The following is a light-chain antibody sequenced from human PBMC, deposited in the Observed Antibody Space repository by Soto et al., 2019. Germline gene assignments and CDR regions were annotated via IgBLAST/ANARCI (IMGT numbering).Light chain of an antibody. J-gene: IGKJ1*01. V-gene: IGKV1-5*01. CDR2: DAS. Sequence: IQMTQSPSTLSAFVGDRVTITCRASQSIGRWLAWYQQKPGKAPKLLIYDASSLESGVPSRFSGSGSGTEFTLTISSLQPDGFATYYCQQYNTYSPERTFGQGTKVDIK. CDR3: QQYNTYSPERT. CDR1: QSIGRW.